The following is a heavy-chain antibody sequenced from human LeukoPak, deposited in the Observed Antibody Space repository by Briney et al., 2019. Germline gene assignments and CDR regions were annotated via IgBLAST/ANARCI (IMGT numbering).Heavy chain of an antibody. CDR1: GFTFSSYS. CDR3: ARSGGNPRYYYYYYMDV. CDR2: INSDGSST. D-gene: IGHD4-23*01. J-gene: IGHJ6*03. Sequence: PGGSLRLSCAASGFTFSSYSMHWVRQAPGKGLVWVSRINSDGSSTSYADSVKGRFTISRDNAKNTLYLQMNSLRAEDTAVYYCARSGGNPRYYYYYYMDVWGKGTTVTVSS. V-gene: IGHV3-74*01.